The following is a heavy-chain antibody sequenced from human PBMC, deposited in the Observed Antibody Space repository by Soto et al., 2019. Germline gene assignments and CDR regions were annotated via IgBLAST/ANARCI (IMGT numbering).Heavy chain of an antibody. V-gene: IGHV3-23*01. J-gene: IGHJ6*02. CDR3: ARGDRGGSGSPASYYYSGLDV. D-gene: IGHD3-10*01. CDR2: VSAGGDMT. Sequence: DVQLLESGGHLVQPGGSLRLSCAASGFTFSSYAMIWVRQAPGEGLEWVSSVSAGGDMTYYSDSVKGRFTISRDNSNSALFLPLNSLRIEDTALYYCARGDRGGSGSPASYYYSGLDVWGQGTTVTVS. CDR1: GFTFSSYA.